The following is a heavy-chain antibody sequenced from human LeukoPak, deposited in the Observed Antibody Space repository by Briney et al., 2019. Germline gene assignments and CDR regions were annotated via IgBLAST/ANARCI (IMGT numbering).Heavy chain of an antibody. D-gene: IGHD2-2*01. CDR1: GYTFTSYG. V-gene: IGHV1-18*03. CDR2: ISAYNGNT. CDR3: AREYCSSTSCYPNWGFDY. J-gene: IGHJ4*02. Sequence: ASVKVSCKASGYTFTSYGISWVRQAPGQGLEWMGWISAYNGNTNYAQKLQGRVTMTTDTSTSTAYMELRSLRSEDMAVYYCAREYCSSTSCYPNWGFDYWGQGTLVTVSS.